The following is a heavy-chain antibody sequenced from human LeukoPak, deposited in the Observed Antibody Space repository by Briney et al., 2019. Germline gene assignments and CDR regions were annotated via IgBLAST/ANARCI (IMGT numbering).Heavy chain of an antibody. CDR2: IYFSGST. Sequence: SETLSLTCAVSGGSISSFYWSWFYWSWIRQPPGKGLEWIGYIYFSGSTNYNPSLKSRVTISVDTSKNQFSLKLSSVTAADTAVYYCARVTNYYDSSGYYWGSMGREYYFDYWGQGTLVTVSS. V-gene: IGHV4-61*08. CDR1: GGSISS. D-gene: IGHD3-22*01. CDR3: ARVTNYYDSSGYYWGSMGREYYFDY. J-gene: IGHJ4*02.